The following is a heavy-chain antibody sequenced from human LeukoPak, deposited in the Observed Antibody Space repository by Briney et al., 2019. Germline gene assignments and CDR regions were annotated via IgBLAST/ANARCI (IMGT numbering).Heavy chain of an antibody. V-gene: IGHV1-2*02. CDR2: INPNSGGT. CDR3: ATTRRYYYDSSGPDAFDL. D-gene: IGHD3-22*01. Sequence: ASVKVSCKASGYTFTGYYIHWVRQAPGQGLEWRGWINPNSGGTNYAQNFQGSITMTRDTSISTAYMELSRLRSDDTAVYYCATTRRYYYDSSGPDAFDLWGQGTMVTVSS. J-gene: IGHJ3*01. CDR1: GYTFTGYY.